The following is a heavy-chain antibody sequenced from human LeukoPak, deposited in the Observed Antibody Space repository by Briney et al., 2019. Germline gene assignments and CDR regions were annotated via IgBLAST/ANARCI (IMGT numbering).Heavy chain of an antibody. CDR3: ARLDYVAFDI. D-gene: IGHD4-17*01. CDR1: GGSISSGGYY. Sequence: SETLSLTCTVSGGSISSGGYYWSWIGQHPGKGLEWIGYIYYSGSTNYNPSLKSRVTISVDTSKNQFSLKLSSVTAADTAVYYCARLDYVAFDIWGQGTMVTVSS. CDR2: IYYSGST. J-gene: IGHJ3*02. V-gene: IGHV4-61*08.